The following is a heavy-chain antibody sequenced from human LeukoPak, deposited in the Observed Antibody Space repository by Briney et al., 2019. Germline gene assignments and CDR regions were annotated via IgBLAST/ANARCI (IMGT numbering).Heavy chain of an antibody. D-gene: IGHD3-22*01. CDR3: ARAGRYYDSSGYPFYYYYYGMDV. J-gene: IGHJ6*02. CDR1: GGTFSSYA. CDR2: IIPIFGTA. Sequence: SVKVSCKASGGTFSSYAISWVRQAPGQGLEWMGGIIPIFGTANYAQKFQGRVTITADESTSTAYMELSSLRSEDTAVYYCARAGRYYDSSGYPFYYYYYGMDVWGQGTTVTVSS. V-gene: IGHV1-69*13.